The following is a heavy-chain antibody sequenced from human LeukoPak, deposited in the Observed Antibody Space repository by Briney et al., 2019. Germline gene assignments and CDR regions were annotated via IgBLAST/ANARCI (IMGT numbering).Heavy chain of an antibody. CDR2: TSQYGDNK. Sequence: PGGSLRLSCAASGFNFTSYTMHWVRQAPGEGLEWVAATSQYGDNKYYADSVKGRFTISRDNSKNTLYLQMNSLRPEDTAVYFCARKSLWFKYYDYWGQGRLVTVSS. CDR1: GFNFTSYT. J-gene: IGHJ4*02. CDR3: ARKSLWFKYYDY. D-gene: IGHD3-10*01. V-gene: IGHV3-30*04.